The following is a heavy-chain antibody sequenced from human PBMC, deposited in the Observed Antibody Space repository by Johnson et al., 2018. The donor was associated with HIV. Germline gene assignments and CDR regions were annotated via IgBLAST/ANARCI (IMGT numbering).Heavy chain of an antibody. D-gene: IGHD5-12*01. V-gene: IGHV3-7*05. CDR2: IKQDGSEK. CDR3: ATLYSGYDNDAFDI. J-gene: IGHJ3*02. CDR1: GFTFSSYW. Sequence: VQLVESGGGVVQPGRSLRLSCAASGFTFSSYWMSWVRQAPGKGLEWVANIKQDGSEKYYVDSVKGRFTISRDNAKNSLYLQMNSLRAEDTAEYYCATLYSGYDNDAFDIWGQGTMVTVSS.